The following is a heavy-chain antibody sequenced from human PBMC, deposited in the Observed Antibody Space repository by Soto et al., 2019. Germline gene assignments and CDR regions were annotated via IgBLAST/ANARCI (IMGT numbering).Heavy chain of an antibody. D-gene: IGHD5-12*01. CDR1: GYTFTSYD. Sequence: ASVKVSCKASGYTFTSYDINWVRQATGQGLEWMGWMNPNSGNTGYAQKFQGRVTMTRNTSISTAYMELSSLRSEDTAVYYCARESGYDTPGYYYYYMDVWGKGTTVTVSS. CDR3: ARESGYDTPGYYYYYMDV. V-gene: IGHV1-8*01. J-gene: IGHJ6*03. CDR2: MNPNSGNT.